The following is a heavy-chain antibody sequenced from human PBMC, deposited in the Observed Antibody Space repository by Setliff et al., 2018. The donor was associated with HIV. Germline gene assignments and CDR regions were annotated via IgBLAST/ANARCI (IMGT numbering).Heavy chain of an antibody. CDR2: SYHTGSK. CDR1: GYPIDSGFY. J-gene: IGHJ5*02. Sequence: PSETLSLTCAVYGYPIDSGFYRGWIRQTPGKGLEWLASSYHTGSKYYNPSLKRRVTISVDTSKNQFSLKLTSVTAADTAVYYCARNHYYGSGKNRWFDPWGQGMLVTVSS. CDR3: ARNHYYGSGKNRWFDP. D-gene: IGHD3-10*01. V-gene: IGHV4-38-2*01.